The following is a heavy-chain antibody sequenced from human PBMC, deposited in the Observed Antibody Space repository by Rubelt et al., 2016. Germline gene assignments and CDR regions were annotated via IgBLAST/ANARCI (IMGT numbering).Heavy chain of an antibody. V-gene: IGHV1-18*01. D-gene: IGHD2-21*02. CDR3: ARGPKVVVTAHPLDY. Sequence: WMGWINPNSGNTNYAQKLQGRVTMTTDTSTSTAYMELRSLRSDDTAVYYCARGPKVVVTAHPLDYWGQGTLVTVSS. J-gene: IGHJ4*02. CDR2: INPNSGNT.